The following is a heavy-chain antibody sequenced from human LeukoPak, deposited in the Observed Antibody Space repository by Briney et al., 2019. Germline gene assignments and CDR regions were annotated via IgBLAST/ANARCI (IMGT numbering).Heavy chain of an antibody. CDR2: IYYSGST. V-gene: IGHV4-59*08. J-gene: IGHJ4*02. Sequence: PSETLSLTCTVSGGSISSYYWSWIRQPPGKGLEWIGYIYYSGSTNYDPSLKSRVTISVDTSKNQFSLKLSSVTAADTAVYYCARRGRRGRYDYWGQGTLVTVSS. CDR3: ARRGRRGRYDY. D-gene: IGHD2-15*01. CDR1: GGSISSYY.